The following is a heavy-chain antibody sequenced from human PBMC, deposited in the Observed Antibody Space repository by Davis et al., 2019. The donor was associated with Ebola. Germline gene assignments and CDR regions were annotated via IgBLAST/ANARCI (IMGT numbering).Heavy chain of an antibody. Sequence: PSETLSLTCTVSGGSISSYYWGWIRQPPGKGLEWIGYIYYSGSTNYNPSLKSRVTISVDTSKNQFSLKVISVTAADTAVYYCATVAKDNSGWYHFDSWGQGTLVTVSS. D-gene: IGHD6-19*01. CDR2: IYYSGST. V-gene: IGHV4-59*01. J-gene: IGHJ4*02. CDR1: GGSISSYY. CDR3: ATVAKDNSGWYHFDS.